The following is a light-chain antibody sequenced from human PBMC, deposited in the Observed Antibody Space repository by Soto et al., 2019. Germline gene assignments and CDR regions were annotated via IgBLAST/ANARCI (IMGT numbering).Light chain of an antibody. CDR2: EVT. J-gene: IGLJ2*01. CDR3: TSYGSSDTLL. V-gene: IGLV2-14*01. Sequence: QSALTQPASVSGSPGQSISISCTGTSSDVGGYNYVSWYQQHPGQAPRLMIYEVTNRPSGVSNRFSGSKSGNTASLTISGLQSEDEADYYCTSYGSSDTLLFGEGTKLTVL. CDR1: SSDVGGYNY.